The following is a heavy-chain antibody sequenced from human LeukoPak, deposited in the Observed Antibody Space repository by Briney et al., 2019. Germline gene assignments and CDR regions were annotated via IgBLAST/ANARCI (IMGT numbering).Heavy chain of an antibody. CDR3: AKDPARPTSYYYGMVV. V-gene: IGHV3-23*01. Sequence: GGSLRLSCAASGFTFSSYAMSWVRQAPGKGLEWVSAISGSGGSTYYADSVKGRFTISRDNSKNTLYLQMNSLRAEDTAVYYCAKDPARPTSYYYGMVVWGQGTTVTVSS. CDR2: ISGSGGST. J-gene: IGHJ6*02. CDR1: GFTFSSYA.